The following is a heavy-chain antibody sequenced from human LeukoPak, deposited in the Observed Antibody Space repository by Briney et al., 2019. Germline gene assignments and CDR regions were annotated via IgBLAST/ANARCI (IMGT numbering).Heavy chain of an antibody. V-gene: IGHV3-64*04. Sequence: PGGSLRLSCSASGFTFSSYAMHWVRQAPGKGLEYVSGISSNGGSTYYADSVKGRFTISRDNAKNTLYLQMNSLRAEDTAVYYCAGGSSVVALDWGQGTLVTVSS. CDR2: ISSNGGST. D-gene: IGHD2-15*01. CDR3: AGGSSVVALD. J-gene: IGHJ4*02. CDR1: GFTFSSYA.